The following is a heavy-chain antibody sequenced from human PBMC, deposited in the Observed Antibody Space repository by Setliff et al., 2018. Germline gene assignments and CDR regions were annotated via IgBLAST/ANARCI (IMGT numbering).Heavy chain of an antibody. J-gene: IGHJ4*02. CDR2: IYYSGST. D-gene: IGHD6-19*01. V-gene: IGHV4-30-4*08. Sequence: PSETLSLTCTVSGGSISSGDYYWSWIRQPPGKGLEWIGYIYYSGSTYYNPSLKSRVTISVDTSKNQFSLKLSSVTAADTALYYCAREEGTQWLVRYCDYWGQGTLVTVSS. CDR1: GGSISSGDYY. CDR3: AREEGTQWLVRYCDY.